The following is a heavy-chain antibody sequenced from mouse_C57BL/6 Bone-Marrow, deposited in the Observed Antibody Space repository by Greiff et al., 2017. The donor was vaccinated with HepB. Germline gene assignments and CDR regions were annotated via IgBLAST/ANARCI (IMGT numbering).Heavy chain of an antibody. D-gene: IGHD1-1*01. J-gene: IGHJ2*01. Sequence: VQLQQSGPELVKPGASVKISCKASFYSFTGYYMNWVKQSPEKSLEWIGDINPSTGGTTYNQKFKAKATLTVDKSSSTAYMQLKSVTSEDSAVYYCAYYGFDYWGQGTTLTVSS. CDR2: INPSTGGT. V-gene: IGHV1-42*01. CDR1: FYSFTGYY. CDR3: AYYGFDY.